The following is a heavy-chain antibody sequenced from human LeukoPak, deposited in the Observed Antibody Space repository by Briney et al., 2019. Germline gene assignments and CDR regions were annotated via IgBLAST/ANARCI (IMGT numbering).Heavy chain of an antibody. Sequence: SGTLSLTCTVSGGSISSGSYYWSWIRQPAGKGLEWIGRIYTSGSTNYNPSLKSRVTISVDTSKNQFSLKLSSVTAADTAVYYCARDVGPTVALAWGQGTLVTVSS. CDR3: ARDVGPTVALA. D-gene: IGHD4-23*01. V-gene: IGHV4-61*02. J-gene: IGHJ4*02. CDR1: GGSISSGSYY. CDR2: IYTSGST.